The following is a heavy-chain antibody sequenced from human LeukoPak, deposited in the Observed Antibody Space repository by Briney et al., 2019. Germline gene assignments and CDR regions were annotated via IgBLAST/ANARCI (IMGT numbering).Heavy chain of an antibody. Sequence: GGSLRLSCAASGFIFSRNWMSWVRQAPGKGLEWVANIKQDGSEKYYVDSVKGRFTISRDNAKNSLYLQMNSLRAEDTAIYYCAKERDTAVVTAFDIWGQGTMVTVSS. CDR2: IKQDGSEK. CDR1: GFIFSRNW. CDR3: AKERDTAVVTAFDI. V-gene: IGHV3-7*01. J-gene: IGHJ3*02. D-gene: IGHD5-18*01.